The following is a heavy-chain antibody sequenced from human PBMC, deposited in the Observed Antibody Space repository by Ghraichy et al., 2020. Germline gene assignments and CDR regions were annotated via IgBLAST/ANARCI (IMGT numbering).Heavy chain of an antibody. CDR3: ANLGIAASKADY. Sequence: GESLNISCAASGFTFSSYGMHWVRQAPGKGLEWVAVISYDGNNKDYADSVKGRFTISRDNSKNTLYLQMNSLRAEDTAVYYCANLGIAASKADYWGQGTLVTVSS. V-gene: IGHV3-30*18. CDR2: ISYDGNNK. D-gene: IGHD6-13*01. CDR1: GFTFSSYG. J-gene: IGHJ4*02.